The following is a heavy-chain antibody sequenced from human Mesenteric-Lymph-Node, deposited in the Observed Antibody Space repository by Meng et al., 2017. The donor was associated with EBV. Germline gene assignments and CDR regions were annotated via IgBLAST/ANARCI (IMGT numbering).Heavy chain of an antibody. V-gene: IGHV4-34*01. CDR3: ARGRGSRLLFYSSFDS. J-gene: IGHJ4*02. CDR1: GASFSGYY. D-gene: IGHD2-15*01. CDR2: INHSGST. Sequence: QWRLQQWGAGLLKPSETLSLTCAVYGASFSGYYWSWIRQPPGKGLEWIGEINHSGSTNYNPSLKSRVSVSLDTSKNQFSLKLSSVTAADTAVFYCARGRGSRLLFYSSFDSWGQGTLVTVSS.